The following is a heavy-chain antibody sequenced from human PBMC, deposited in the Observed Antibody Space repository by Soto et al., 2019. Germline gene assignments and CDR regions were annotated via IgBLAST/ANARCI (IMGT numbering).Heavy chain of an antibody. CDR3: ARDWLRRDDILTPAWNFNL. Sequence: QEQLVESGGGVVRPGKSLRLSCEASGFNFTYNAMHWVRQAPGKGLEWVAVISFNGRKKFYARSVKGRFTISRDNSKNTLYLQINKLRPGETAVYYCARDWLRRDDILTPAWNFNLWGQGTLVPASS. CDR1: GFNFTYNA. V-gene: IGHV3-30*04. CDR2: ISFNGRKK. D-gene: IGHD3-9*01. J-gene: IGHJ2*01.